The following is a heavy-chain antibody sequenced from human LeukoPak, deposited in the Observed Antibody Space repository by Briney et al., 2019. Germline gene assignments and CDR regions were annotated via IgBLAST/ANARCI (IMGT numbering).Heavy chain of an antibody. CDR1: GFTFSSYA. CDR3: AKGGSSWWLFDY. D-gene: IGHD6-13*01. CDR2: ISGSGGST. V-gene: IGHV3-23*01. Sequence: GGSLRLACAASGFTFSSYAMSWVGQAPGKGLEGVSAISGSGGSTYYADSVKGRFTISRDNSRNTLYLQMNSLRAEDTAVYYCAKGGSSWWLFDYWGQGTLVTVSS. J-gene: IGHJ4*02.